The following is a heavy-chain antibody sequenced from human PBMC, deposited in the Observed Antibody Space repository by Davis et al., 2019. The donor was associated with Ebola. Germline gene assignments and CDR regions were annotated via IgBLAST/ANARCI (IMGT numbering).Heavy chain of an antibody. D-gene: IGHD2-2*01. CDR3: AAWVIGYCTTYSCYTSYNWFDP. Sequence: SVKVSCRASGFTFSSSAVQWVRQARGQRLEWIGWIVIGSGHTNYAQKFQERVTITRDMSTNTVYMELNSLRSEDTAVYYCAAWVIGYCTTYSCYTSYNWFDPWGQGSLVTVSS. V-gene: IGHV1-58*01. CDR2: IVIGSGHT. CDR1: GFTFSSSA. J-gene: IGHJ5*02.